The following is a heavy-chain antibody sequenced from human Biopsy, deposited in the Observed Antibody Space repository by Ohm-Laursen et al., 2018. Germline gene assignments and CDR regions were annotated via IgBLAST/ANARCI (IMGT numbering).Heavy chain of an antibody. CDR2: ISKGGDT. CDR3: ARLYRLDDYWNDDPPDAFDV. J-gene: IGHJ3*01. V-gene: IGHV4-59*01. CDR1: GGSIISYY. Sequence: TLSLTCRVSGGSIISYYWTWIRQSPGKGLEWIGFISKGGDTTYNPSLRGRVAISVDTSKNQFSLKLSSVTAADTAIFFCARLYRLDDYWNDDPPDAFDVWGQGTRVTVSS. D-gene: IGHD1-1*01.